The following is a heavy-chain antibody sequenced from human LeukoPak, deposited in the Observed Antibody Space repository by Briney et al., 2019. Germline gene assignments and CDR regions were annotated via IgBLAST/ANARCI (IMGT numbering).Heavy chain of an antibody. J-gene: IGHJ6*03. Sequence: GASVKVSCEASGGTFSSYAISWVRQAPGQGLEWMGGIIPIFGTANYAQKFQGRVTITADKSTSTAYMELSSLRSEDTAVYYCARVSGSSWYYYYMDVWGKGTTVTISS. CDR3: ARVSGSSWYYYYMDV. D-gene: IGHD6-13*01. CDR1: GGTFSSYA. V-gene: IGHV1-69*06. CDR2: IIPIFGTA.